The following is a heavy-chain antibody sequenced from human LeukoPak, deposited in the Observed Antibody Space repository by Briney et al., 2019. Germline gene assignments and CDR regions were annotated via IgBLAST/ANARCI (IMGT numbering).Heavy chain of an antibody. V-gene: IGHV1-2*05. CDR2: INPNSGGT. J-gene: IGHJ4*02. CDR1: GYTFTDYY. CDR3: ARESSSTGVDF. D-gene: IGHD1-26*01. Sequence: ASVKVSCKASGYTFTDYYMHWVRQAPGQGLEWMGRINPNSGGTNYAQKFQGRVTMTRDTSISTAYMDLSRLRSDDTVLYYCARESSSTGVDFWGQGTLVTVSS.